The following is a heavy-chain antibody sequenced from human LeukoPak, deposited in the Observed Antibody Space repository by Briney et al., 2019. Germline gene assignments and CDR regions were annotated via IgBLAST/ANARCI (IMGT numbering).Heavy chain of an antibody. V-gene: IGHV1-24*01. Sequence: ASVKVSCKVSGYTLTELSMHWVRQAPGKGLEWMGGFDPEDGETIYAQKFQGRVTMTEDTSTDTAYMELSSLRSEDTAVYYCAIAELELGPYDYWGQGTLVTVSS. CDR2: FDPEDGET. D-gene: IGHD1-7*01. CDR3: AIAELELGPYDY. CDR1: GYTLTELS. J-gene: IGHJ4*02.